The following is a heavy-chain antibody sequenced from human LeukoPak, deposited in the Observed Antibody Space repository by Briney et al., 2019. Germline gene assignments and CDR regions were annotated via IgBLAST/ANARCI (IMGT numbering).Heavy chain of an antibody. Sequence: PGGSLRLSCVASGFTYNTYWMSWVRQAPGKGLEWVANIKQDGSKKNYVDSVKGRFTISRDNSKNTLYLQMNSLRAEDTAVYYCAKAFYCDYVIDYWGQGTLVTVSS. V-gene: IGHV3-7*03. CDR3: AKAFYCDYVIDY. CDR2: IKQDGSKK. CDR1: GFTYNTYW. J-gene: IGHJ4*02. D-gene: IGHD4-17*01.